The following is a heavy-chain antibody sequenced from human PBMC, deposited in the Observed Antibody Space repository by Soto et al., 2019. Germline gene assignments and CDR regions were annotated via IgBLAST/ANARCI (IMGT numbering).Heavy chain of an antibody. J-gene: IGHJ6*02. D-gene: IGHD6-13*01. Sequence: GGSLRLSCAGSGFTFDSCVMSWVRQAPGKGLEWLSLISGSGRYTDYADSVKGRFTISRDNSKNTLYLQMNSLRVEDTAVYYCAKDPPSERMQPDYGMDVWGQGTTVTVSS. CDR1: GFTFDSCV. CDR2: ISGSGRYT. V-gene: IGHV3-23*01. CDR3: AKDPPSERMQPDYGMDV.